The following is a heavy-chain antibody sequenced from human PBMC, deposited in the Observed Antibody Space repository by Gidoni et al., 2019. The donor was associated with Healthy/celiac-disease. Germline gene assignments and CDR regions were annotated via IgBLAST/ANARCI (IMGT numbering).Heavy chain of an antibody. J-gene: IGHJ4*02. CDR1: GFTFSSYA. V-gene: IGHV3-23*01. CDR2: ISGSGGST. Sequence: EVQLLESGGGLVQPGGSLILSCAASGFTFSSYAMSWVRQAPGKGLEWVSAISGSGGSTYYADSGKGRFTISRDNSKNTLYLQMNSLRAEDTAVYYCAKFEDIVVVPAAIPPDFSDYWGQGTLVTVSS. CDR3: AKFEDIVVVPAAIPPDFSDY. D-gene: IGHD2-2*02.